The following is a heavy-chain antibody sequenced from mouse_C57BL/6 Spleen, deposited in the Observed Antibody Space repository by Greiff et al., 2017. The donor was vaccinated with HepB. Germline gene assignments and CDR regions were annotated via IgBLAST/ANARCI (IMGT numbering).Heavy chain of an antibody. J-gene: IGHJ1*03. D-gene: IGHD2-4*01. Sequence: EVQLQQSGPELVKPGASVKIPCKASGYTFTDYNMDWVKQSHGKSLEWIGDINPNNGGTIYNQKFKGKATLTVDKSSSTAYMELRSLTSEDTAVYYCARLVYYDYDGYWYFGVWGTGTTVTVSS. CDR3: ARLVYYDYDGYWYFGV. CDR1: GYTFTDYN. CDR2: INPNNGGT. V-gene: IGHV1-18*01.